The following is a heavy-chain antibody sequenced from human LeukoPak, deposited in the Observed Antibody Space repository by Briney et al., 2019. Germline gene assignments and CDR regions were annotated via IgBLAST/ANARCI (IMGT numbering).Heavy chain of an antibody. Sequence: GSLRLSCVASGFTFSYFAMHWVRRTPGKGLEWVAVISYDGSNKYYVDSVKGRFTISRDNSKNTLHLQMNSLRAEDTAVYYCATHGSAHYYMDVWGKGTTVTISS. CDR1: GFTFSYFA. J-gene: IGHJ6*03. CDR3: ATHGSAHYYMDV. CDR2: ISYDGSNK. D-gene: IGHD2-2*03. V-gene: IGHV3-30*04.